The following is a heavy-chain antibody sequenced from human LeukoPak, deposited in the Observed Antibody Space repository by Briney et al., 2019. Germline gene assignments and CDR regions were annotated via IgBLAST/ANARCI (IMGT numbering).Heavy chain of an antibody. CDR2: ISSSSSYI. V-gene: IGHV3-21*01. CDR1: GFTFSSYS. CDR3: ARDEVGALAEYFQH. D-gene: IGHD1-26*01. Sequence: PGGSLRLSCAVSGFTFSSYSMNWVRQAPGKGLEWVPSISSSSSYIYYADSVKGRFTISRDNAKNSLYLQMNSLRAEDTAVYYCARDEVGALAEYFQHWGQGTLVTVSS. J-gene: IGHJ1*01.